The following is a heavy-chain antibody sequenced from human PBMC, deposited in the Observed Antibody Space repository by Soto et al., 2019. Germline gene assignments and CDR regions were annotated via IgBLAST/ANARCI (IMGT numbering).Heavy chain of an antibody. CDR3: TTDEPYYSYGRDV. CDR1: GFTFSNAW. CDR2: IKSKTDGGTT. Sequence: PGGSLRLSCAASGFTFSNAWMSWVRQAPGKGLEWVGRIKSKTDGGTTDYAAPVKGRFTISRDDSKNTLYLQMNSLKTEDTAVYYCTTDEPYYSYGRDVWGQGTTVTVPS. J-gene: IGHJ6*02. V-gene: IGHV3-15*01.